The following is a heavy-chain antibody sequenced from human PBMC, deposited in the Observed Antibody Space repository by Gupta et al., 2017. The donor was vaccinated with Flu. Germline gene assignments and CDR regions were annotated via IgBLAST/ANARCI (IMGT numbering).Heavy chain of an antibody. Sequence: QVQLVEPGGGVVQPGRSLRLSCAASGFTFSSYGMHWVRQAPGKGPVWVAVISYDGSNKYYADSVKGRFTISRDNSKNTLYLQMNSLRAEDTAVYYCAKDGDLSAKILGLYYDFWSGYYTGWFDPWGQGTLVTVSS. D-gene: IGHD3-3*01. J-gene: IGHJ5*02. CDR1: GFTFSSYG. CDR2: ISYDGSNK. CDR3: AKDGDLSAKILGLYYDFWSGYYTGWFDP. V-gene: IGHV3-30*18.